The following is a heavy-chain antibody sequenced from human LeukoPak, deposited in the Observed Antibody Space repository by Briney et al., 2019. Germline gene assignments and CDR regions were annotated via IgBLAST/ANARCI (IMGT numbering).Heavy chain of an antibody. Sequence: PGGSLRLSCAASGFTFSSYSMHWVRQASGKGLEWVGRIRSKANSYATAYAASVKGRFTISRDDSKNTAYLQMNSLKTEDTAVYYCTRYYDILTGYSGPFDYWGQGTLVTVSS. D-gene: IGHD3-9*01. CDR2: IRSKANSYAT. J-gene: IGHJ4*02. CDR1: GFTFSSYS. V-gene: IGHV3-73*01. CDR3: TRYYDILTGYSGPFDY.